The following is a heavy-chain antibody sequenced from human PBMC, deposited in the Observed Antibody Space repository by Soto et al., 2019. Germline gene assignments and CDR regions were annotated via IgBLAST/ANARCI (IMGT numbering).Heavy chain of an antibody. CDR2: LYHSGST. J-gene: IGHJ4*02. CDR1: SGSISSSNW. CDR3: ASIRPLWYYYDY. D-gene: IGHD2-2*02. V-gene: IGHV4-4*02. Sequence: QVQLQESGPGLVKPSGTLSLTCAVSSGSISSSNWWSWVRQPPGKGLEWIGELYHSGSTNYNPSLKSRVTISVDKSMNQFSLKVSSVTAADTAVYYCASIRPLWYYYDYWGQGTLVTVSS.